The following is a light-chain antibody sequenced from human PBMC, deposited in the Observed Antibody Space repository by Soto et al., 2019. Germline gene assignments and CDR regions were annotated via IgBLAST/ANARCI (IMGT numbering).Light chain of an antibody. Sequence: QSVVTQPPSASETPGQRVTISCSGSSSNIGRNTVDWYQQLPGAAPKLLIYSDNQRPSGVPDRFSGSRFGTSASLAISGLQSEDEADYYCGVWDDSLNGFYVFGTGTKLTVL. V-gene: IGLV1-44*01. J-gene: IGLJ1*01. CDR3: GVWDDSLNGFYV. CDR1: SSNIGRNT. CDR2: SDN.